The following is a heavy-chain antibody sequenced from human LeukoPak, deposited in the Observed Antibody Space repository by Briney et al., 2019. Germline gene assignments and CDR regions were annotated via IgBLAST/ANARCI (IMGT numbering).Heavy chain of an antibody. V-gene: IGHV4-39*07. D-gene: IGHD3-22*01. Sequence: SETLSLTCTVSGGSISSSSYYWSWIRQPPGKGLEWIGEINHSGSTNYNPSLKSRVTISVDTSKNQFSLKLSSVTAADTAVYYCASGLGYYDSSGYYFYWGQGTLVTVSS. CDR2: INHSGST. J-gene: IGHJ4*02. CDR3: ASGLGYYDSSGYYFY. CDR1: GGSISSSSYY.